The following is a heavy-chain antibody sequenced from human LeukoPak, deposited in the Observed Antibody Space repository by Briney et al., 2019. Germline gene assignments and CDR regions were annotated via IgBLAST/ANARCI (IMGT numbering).Heavy chain of an antibody. V-gene: IGHV3-53*01. D-gene: IGHD2-2*01. CDR1: GFTFTTYA. CDR3: AREVVVPAAHDY. Sequence: GGSLRLSCATSGFTFTTYAMSWVRQAPGKGLEWVSVIYSGGSTYSADSVKGRFTISRDNAKNSLYLQMNSLRAEDTAVYYCAREVVVPAAHDYWGQGTLVTVSS. J-gene: IGHJ4*02. CDR2: IYSGGST.